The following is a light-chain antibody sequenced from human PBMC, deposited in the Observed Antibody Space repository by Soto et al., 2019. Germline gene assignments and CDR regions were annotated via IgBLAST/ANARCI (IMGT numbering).Light chain of an antibody. Sequence: EIVLTPSPGTLSLSPGERATLSCRASQSVTSSYLAWYQQKPGQAPRLLIYVASSRATGIPDRFSGSGSGTDVTLTISRLEPEDFAVYYCQQYVSPPITFGQGTRLEIK. CDR3: QQYVSPPIT. V-gene: IGKV3-20*01. J-gene: IGKJ5*01. CDR1: QSVTSSY. CDR2: VAS.